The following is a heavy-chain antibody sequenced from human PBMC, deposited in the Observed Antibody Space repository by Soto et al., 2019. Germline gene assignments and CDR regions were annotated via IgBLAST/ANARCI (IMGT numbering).Heavy chain of an antibody. J-gene: IGHJ4*02. Sequence: GGAPGPSFAAPGFTFSDYFLGWVRQGPGKGLEWVSYISSSGSIIYYADSVKGRFTISRDNAKNSLYLQLNSLRAEDTAVYYCARDLGYYASDGYFDYWGQGSRVTVSS. V-gene: IGHV3-11*01. CDR3: ARDLGYYASDGYFDY. CDR1: GFTFSDYF. D-gene: IGHD3-22*01. CDR2: ISSSGSII.